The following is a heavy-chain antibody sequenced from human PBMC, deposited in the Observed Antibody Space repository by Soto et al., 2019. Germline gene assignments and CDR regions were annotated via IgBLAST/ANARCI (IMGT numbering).Heavy chain of an antibody. Sequence: TLSLTCAVYGGSFSGYYWSWIRQPPGKGLEWIGEINHSGSTNYNPSLKSRVTISVDTSKNQFSLKLSSVTAADTAVYYCARGGIAARRNWFDPWGQG. CDR2: INHSGST. D-gene: IGHD6-6*01. CDR1: GGSFSGYY. V-gene: IGHV4-34*01. CDR3: ARGGIAARRNWFDP. J-gene: IGHJ5*02.